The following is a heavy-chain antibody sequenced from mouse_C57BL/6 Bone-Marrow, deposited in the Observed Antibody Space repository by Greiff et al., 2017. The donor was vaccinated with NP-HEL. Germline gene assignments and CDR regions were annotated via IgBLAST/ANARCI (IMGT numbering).Heavy chain of an antibody. CDR2: ISSGSSTI. D-gene: IGHD1-1*01. CDR1: GFTFSDYG. Sequence: EVKLVESGGGLVKPGGSLKLSCAASGFTFSDYGMHWVRQAPEKGLEWVAYISSGSSTIYYADTVKGRFTISRDNAKNTLFLQMTSLRSEDTAMYYCARRITTVVAWDWYFDVWGTGTTVTVSS. CDR3: ARRITTVVAWDWYFDV. J-gene: IGHJ1*03. V-gene: IGHV5-17*01.